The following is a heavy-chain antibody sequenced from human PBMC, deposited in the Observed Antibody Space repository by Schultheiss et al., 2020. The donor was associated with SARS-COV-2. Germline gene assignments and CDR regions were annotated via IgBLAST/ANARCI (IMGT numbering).Heavy chain of an antibody. CDR1: GFTFSSYG. Sequence: GGSLRLSCAASGFTFSSYGMHWVRQAPGKGLEWVAVIWYDGSNKYYADSVKGRFTISRDNSKNTLYLQMNSLRAEDTAVYYCARVLRGDYYMDVWGKGTTVTVSS. D-gene: IGHD4-17*01. J-gene: IGHJ6*03. CDR3: ARVLRGDYYMDV. CDR2: IWYDGSNK. V-gene: IGHV3-33*01.